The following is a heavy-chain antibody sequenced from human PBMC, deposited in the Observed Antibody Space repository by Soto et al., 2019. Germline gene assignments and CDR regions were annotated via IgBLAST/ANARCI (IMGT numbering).Heavy chain of an antibody. V-gene: IGHV4-34*01. CDR1: GGSFSGYY. J-gene: IGHJ4*02. Sequence: SETLSLTCAVYGGSFSGYYWSWIRQPPGKGLEWIGEINHSGSTNYNPSLKSRVTISVDTSKNQFSLKLSSVTAADTAVYYCARIAAAGLDYWGQGTLVTVSS. CDR3: ARIAAAGLDY. CDR2: INHSGST. D-gene: IGHD6-13*01.